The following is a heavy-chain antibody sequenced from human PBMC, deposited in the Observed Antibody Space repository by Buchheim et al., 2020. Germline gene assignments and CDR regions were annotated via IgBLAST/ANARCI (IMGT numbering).Heavy chain of an antibody. CDR3: SKDMSGAEDS. CDR1: GFTFGRYW. CDR2: INEDGSHT. V-gene: IGHV3-74*03. D-gene: IGHD2-15*01. Sequence: EVQVVESGGGLVQPGGSLRLSCAASGFTFGRYWMHWVRQAPGGALVWVSRINEDGSHTTYTDSVKGRSTISRDNAKNTLYLQMNSLTAEDTAVYYCSKDMSGAEDSWGQGTL. J-gene: IGHJ4*02.